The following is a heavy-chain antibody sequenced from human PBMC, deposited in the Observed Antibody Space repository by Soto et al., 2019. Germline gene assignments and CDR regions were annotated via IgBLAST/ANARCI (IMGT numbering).Heavy chain of an antibody. Sequence: SETLSLTCAVSGGSISGGGFSWSWIRQPPGKGLEWIGYILHTGGTQYNPSLKSRVSMSVDKSKNQFSLHLTSVTAADTAVYYCARGVGGVLVAGFDYWGQGTLVTVSS. V-gene: IGHV4-30-2*01. CDR3: ARGVGGVLVAGFDY. CDR1: GGSISGGGFS. J-gene: IGHJ4*02. D-gene: IGHD6-19*01. CDR2: ILHTGGT.